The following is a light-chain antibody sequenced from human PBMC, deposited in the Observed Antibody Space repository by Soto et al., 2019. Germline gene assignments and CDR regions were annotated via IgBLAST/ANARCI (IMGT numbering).Light chain of an antibody. Sequence: EIVLTQSPGILSLSPGERATLSCRASQSVSNNYLAWYQQKPGQAPRLLIYDASSRATGIPDRFSGSGSGTDFTITISRLEPEDFAVYSCQQYVGSLRTFGQGTKVEIK. J-gene: IGKJ1*01. CDR3: QQYVGSLRT. V-gene: IGKV3-20*01. CDR2: DAS. CDR1: QSVSNNY.